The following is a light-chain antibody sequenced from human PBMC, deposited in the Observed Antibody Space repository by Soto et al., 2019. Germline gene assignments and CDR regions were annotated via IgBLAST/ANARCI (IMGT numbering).Light chain of an antibody. CDR3: KQSDTFPWT. J-gene: IGKJ1*01. CDR1: QPITSF. CDR2: AAS. V-gene: IGKV1-39*01. Sequence: DIQMNQSPSTLSASVGDRVTITCRASQPITSFLNWYQQKPGRAPKLLIYAASSLQGGVPSRFSGSGSGTDFSLSISSLQPEELATYDCKQSDTFPWTVGQGTKLENK.